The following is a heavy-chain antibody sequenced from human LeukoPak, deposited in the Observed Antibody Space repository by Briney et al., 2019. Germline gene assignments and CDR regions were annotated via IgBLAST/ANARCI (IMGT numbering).Heavy chain of an antibody. CDR2: ISGSGGST. CDR1: GFTFSSYA. J-gene: IGHJ1*01. V-gene: IGHV3-23*01. D-gene: IGHD1-26*01. Sequence: GGSLRLPCAASGFTFSSYAMSWVRQAPGKGLEWVSAISGSGGSTYYADSVKGRFTISRDNSKNTLYLQMNSLRAEGTAVYYCAKDLDSGSYSAFQHWGQGTLVTVSS. CDR3: AKDLDSGSYSAFQH.